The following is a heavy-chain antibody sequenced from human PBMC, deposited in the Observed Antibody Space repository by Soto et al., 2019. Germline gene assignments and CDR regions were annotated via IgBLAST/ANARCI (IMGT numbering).Heavy chain of an antibody. CDR3: ARIGAMFYYGTDV. Sequence: SGPTLVNPTETLTLTCTVSGFSLSNAGMGVTWIRQTPGKALEWLAHIFSNDEESYRSSLRSRLTISKDTSKSQVVLTMTNVDPVDTGTYYCARIGAMFYYGTDVWGQGTTVTVSS. CDR1: GFSLSNAGMG. CDR2: IFSNDEE. J-gene: IGHJ6*02. D-gene: IGHD3-10*02. V-gene: IGHV2-26*01.